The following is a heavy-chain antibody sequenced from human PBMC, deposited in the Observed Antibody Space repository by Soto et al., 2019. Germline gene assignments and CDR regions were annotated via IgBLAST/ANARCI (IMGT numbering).Heavy chain of an antibody. V-gene: IGHV5-51*01. D-gene: IGHD2-2*01. J-gene: IGHJ6*03. CDR2: IYPGDSDT. CDR3: ARVLVPAAMPDLHYMDV. Sequence: GESLKISCKGSGYSFTSYWIGWVRQMPGKGLEWMGIIYPGDSDTRYSPSFQGQVTISADKSISTAYLQWSSLKASDTAMYYCARVLVPAAMPDLHYMDVWGKGTTVTVSS. CDR1: GYSFTSYW.